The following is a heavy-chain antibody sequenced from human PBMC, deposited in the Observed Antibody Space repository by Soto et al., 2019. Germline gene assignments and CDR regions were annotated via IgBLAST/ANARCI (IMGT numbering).Heavy chain of an antibody. CDR1: GGAFSSYA. CDR2: IIPIFGTA. J-gene: IGHJ6*02. D-gene: IGHD1-26*01. Sequence: SVKVSCKASGGAFSSYAISWVRQAPGQGLEWMGGIIPIFGTANYAQKFQGRVTITADESTSTAYMELSRLRSEDTAVYYCARDSGSPTRIPTTYYGMDVWGQGTTVTVS. V-gene: IGHV1-69*13. CDR3: ARDSGSPTRIPTTYYGMDV.